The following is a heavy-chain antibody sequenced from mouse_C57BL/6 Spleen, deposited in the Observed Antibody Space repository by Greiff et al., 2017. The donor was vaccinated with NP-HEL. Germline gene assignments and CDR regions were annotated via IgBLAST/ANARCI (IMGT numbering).Heavy chain of an antibody. CDR2: IRLKSDNYAT. D-gene: IGHD2-3*01. J-gene: IGHJ2*01. CDR1: GFTFSNYW. V-gene: IGHV6-3*01. Sequence: DVQLVESGGGLVQPGGSMKLSCVASGFTFSNYWMNWVRQSPEQGLEWVAQIRLKSDNYATHYAESVKGRFTISRDDSKSSVYLQMNNLRAEDTGIYYCTGDGYNDYWGQGTTLTVSS. CDR3: TGDGYNDY.